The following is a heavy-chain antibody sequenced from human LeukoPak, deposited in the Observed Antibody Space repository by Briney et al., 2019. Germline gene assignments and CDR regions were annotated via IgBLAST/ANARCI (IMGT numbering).Heavy chain of an antibody. CDR2: INWNGGST. CDR3: ARAEDGYYYYGMDV. V-gene: IGHV3-20*01. J-gene: IGHJ6*02. CDR1: GFTFDDYG. Sequence: GGSLRLSCAASGFTFDDYGMSWVRQAPGKGLEWVSGINWNGGSTGYADSVKGRFTISRDNAKNSLYLQMNSLRAEDTALYHCARAEDGYYYYGMDVWGQGTTVTVSS. D-gene: IGHD5-24*01.